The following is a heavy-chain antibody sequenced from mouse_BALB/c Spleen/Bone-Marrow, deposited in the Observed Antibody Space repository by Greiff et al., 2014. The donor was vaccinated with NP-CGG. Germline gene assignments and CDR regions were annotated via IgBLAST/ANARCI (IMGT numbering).Heavy chain of an antibody. CDR2: IYPGDGDT. J-gene: IGHJ4*01. CDR3: ARWITTVVAPYVMDY. CDR1: GYAFSSYW. V-gene: IGHV1-80*01. Sequence: VQLQQSGAELVRPGSSVKISCKASGYAFSSYWMNWVKQRPGQGLEWIGQIYPGDGDTNYNGKFKGKATLTADKSSSTAYMQLSSRTSGDSAVYFCARWITTVVAPYVMDYWGQGTSVTVSS. D-gene: IGHD1-1*01.